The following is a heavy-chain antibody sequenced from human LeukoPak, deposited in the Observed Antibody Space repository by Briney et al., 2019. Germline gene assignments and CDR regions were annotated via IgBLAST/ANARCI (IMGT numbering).Heavy chain of an antibody. CDR1: GGSISSSSYY. D-gene: IGHD4-17*01. V-gene: IGHV4-39*01. J-gene: IGHJ4*02. CDR3: ARRTGTFDY. CDR2: IYYSGST. Sequence: PSETLSLTCTVSGGSISSSSYYWGWIRQPPGKGLEWIGSIYYSGSTYYNPSLESRVTISVDTSKNQFSLKLSSVTAADTAVYYCARRTGTFDYWGQGTLVTASS.